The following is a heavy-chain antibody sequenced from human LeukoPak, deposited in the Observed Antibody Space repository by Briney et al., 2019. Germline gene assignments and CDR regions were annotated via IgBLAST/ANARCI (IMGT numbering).Heavy chain of an antibody. Sequence: PGGSLRLSCAASGFTFSSYNMDWVRQAPGKGLVWVSFIDTSSRYIYQADSVKGRFTISRDNAKSSLFLQMNSLRAEDTAVSYCARVGGHCTSTSCPPPDYWGQGTLVTVSS. CDR3: ARVGGHCTSTSCPPPDY. J-gene: IGHJ4*02. CDR2: IDTSSRYI. D-gene: IGHD2-2*01. CDR1: GFTFSSYN. V-gene: IGHV3-21*01.